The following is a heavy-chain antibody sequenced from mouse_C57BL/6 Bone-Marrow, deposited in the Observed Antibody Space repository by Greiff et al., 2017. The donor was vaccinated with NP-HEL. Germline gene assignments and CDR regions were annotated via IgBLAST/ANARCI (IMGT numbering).Heavy chain of an antibody. V-gene: IGHV14-2*01. Sequence: VQLQQSGAELVKPGASVKLSCTASGFNIKDYYMHWVKQRTEQGLEWIGRIDPEDGDTKYAPKFQGKATITADTSSNTAYLQLSSLTSEDTAVYYCARGRGAYSYWYFDVWGTGTTVTVSS. CDR1: GFNIKDYY. CDR2: IDPEDGDT. J-gene: IGHJ1*03. CDR3: ARGRGAYSYWYFDV.